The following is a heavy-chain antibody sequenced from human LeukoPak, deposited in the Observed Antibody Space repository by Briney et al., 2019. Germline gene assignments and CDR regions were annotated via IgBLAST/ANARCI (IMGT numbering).Heavy chain of an antibody. V-gene: IGHV4-39*07. CDR3: ARGRRRWLQANDLGY. J-gene: IGHJ4*02. CDR1: GGSISSSSYY. D-gene: IGHD5-24*01. Sequence: SETLSLTCTVSGGSISSSSYYWGWIRQPPGKGLESIGTIYYSGSTFYNPSLKSRVTISVDTSKNQFSLKLSSVTAADTAVYYCARGRRRWLQANDLGYWGQGTLVTVSS. CDR2: IYYSGST.